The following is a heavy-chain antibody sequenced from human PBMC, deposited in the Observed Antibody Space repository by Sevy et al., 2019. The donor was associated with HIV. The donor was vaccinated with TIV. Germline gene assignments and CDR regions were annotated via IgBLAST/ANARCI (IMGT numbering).Heavy chain of an antibody. Sequence: GGSLRLSCAASRFSFSGYGMHWVRQAPGKGLEWVAVIWYDATNKEYADSVKGRFTISRDNSKNTLYPQMNSLRAEDTAVYYCARESIAVAGIGYYFNYWGQGTLVTVSS. CDR3: ARESIAVAGIGYYFNY. CDR1: RFSFSGYG. D-gene: IGHD6-19*01. J-gene: IGHJ4*02. V-gene: IGHV3-33*01. CDR2: IWYDATNK.